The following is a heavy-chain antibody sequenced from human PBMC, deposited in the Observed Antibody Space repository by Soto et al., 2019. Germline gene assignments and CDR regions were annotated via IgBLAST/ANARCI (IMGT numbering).Heavy chain of an antibody. CDR3: AKGLGSSSTNWFDH. CDR2: ISASGGNT. D-gene: IGHD6-6*01. CDR1: GFTVNNYA. J-gene: IGHJ5*02. V-gene: IGHV3-23*01. Sequence: GGSLRLSCAYSGFTVNNYAMGWVRQAPGKGLEWVSIISASGGNTYYADSVKGRFTISRDTSKNTLSVEMNSLRAEDTAIYYCAKGLGSSSTNWFDHWGQGTLVTVSS.